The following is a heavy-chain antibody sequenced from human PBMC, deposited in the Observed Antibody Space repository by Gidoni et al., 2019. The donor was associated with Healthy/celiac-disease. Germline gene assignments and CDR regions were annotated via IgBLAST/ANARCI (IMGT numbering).Heavy chain of an antibody. CDR2: ISGSGGST. J-gene: IGHJ4*02. D-gene: IGHD3-10*01. Sequence: EVQLLESGGGLVQPGGSLRLSCAASGFTFSSYAMSWVRQAPGKGLEWVSAISGSGGSTYYADSVKGRFTISRDNSKNTLYLQMNSLRAEDTAVYYCAKVMMVRGVIIRGFDYWGQGTLVTVSS. CDR3: AKVMMVRGVIIRGFDY. CDR1: GFTFSSYA. V-gene: IGHV3-23*01.